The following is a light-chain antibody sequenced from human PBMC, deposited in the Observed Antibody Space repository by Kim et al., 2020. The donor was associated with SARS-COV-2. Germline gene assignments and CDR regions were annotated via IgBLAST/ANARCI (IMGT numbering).Light chain of an antibody. Sequence: DIQMTQSRDSLSASVGGRVTITCRASQDIRNHLGWYQQKPGKAPKRLIYAASSLQSGVPSRFSGSGSGTEFTLTISSLQPEDFATYYCLQPCTLPLTFGQRTRLQI. V-gene: IGKV1-17*01. CDR1: QDIRNH. CDR3: LQPCTLPLT. J-gene: IGKJ5*01. CDR2: AAS.